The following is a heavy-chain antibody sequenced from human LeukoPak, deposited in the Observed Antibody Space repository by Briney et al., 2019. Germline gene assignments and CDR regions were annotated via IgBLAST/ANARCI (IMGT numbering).Heavy chain of an antibody. V-gene: IGHV5-51*01. CDR3: ARTGIVIPAADAFDI. CDR2: YPGDSDT. D-gene: IGHD2-2*01. Sequence: YPGDSDTRYSPSFQGQVTISADKSISTAYLQWSSLKASDTAMYCCARTGIVIPAADAFDIWGQGTMVTVSS. J-gene: IGHJ3*02.